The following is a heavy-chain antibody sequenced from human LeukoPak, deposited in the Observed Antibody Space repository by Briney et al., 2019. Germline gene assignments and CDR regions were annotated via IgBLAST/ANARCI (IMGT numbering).Heavy chain of an antibody. CDR2: IFYSGST. D-gene: IGHD3-3*01. CDR3: ARDRRNFWSGYPGERDLRGRGDYYYYYYMDV. CDR1: GGLNRSYH. Sequence: SDTLSLTCTVSGGLNRSYHWRWLRRPPGKGLEGIRYIFYSGSTNLNPSLKSPVTISVYTSKDQFSLKLSSVTAADTAVDYCARDRRNFWSGYPGERDLRGRGDYYYYYYMDVWGKGTTVTVSS. J-gene: IGHJ6*03. V-gene: IGHV4-59*13.